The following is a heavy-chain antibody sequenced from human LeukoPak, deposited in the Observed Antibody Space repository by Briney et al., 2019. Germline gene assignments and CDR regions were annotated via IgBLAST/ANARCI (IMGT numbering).Heavy chain of an antibody. CDR2: IYYSGST. CDR1: GGSISSGDYY. D-gene: IGHD1-26*01. Sequence: SQTLSLTCTVSGGSISSGDYYWSWIRQPPGKGLEWIGYIYYSGSTYYNPSLKSRVTISVDTSKNQFSLKLSSVTAADTAVYYCARGRRVGATIIDYWGQGTLVTVSS. CDR3: ARGRRVGATIIDY. J-gene: IGHJ4*02. V-gene: IGHV4-30-4*08.